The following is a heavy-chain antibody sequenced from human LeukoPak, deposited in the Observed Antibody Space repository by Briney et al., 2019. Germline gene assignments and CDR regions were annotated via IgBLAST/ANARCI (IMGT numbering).Heavy chain of an antibody. D-gene: IGHD1-26*01. Sequence: PGGSLRLSCAASGFTFSSYAMHWVRQAPGKGLEWVAVISYDGSNKYYADSVKGRFTISRDNSKNTLYLQMNSLRAEDTAVYYCAKRLRVGADFDYWGQGTLVTVSS. J-gene: IGHJ4*02. CDR2: ISYDGSNK. CDR3: AKRLRVGADFDY. V-gene: IGHV3-30-3*02. CDR1: GFTFSSYA.